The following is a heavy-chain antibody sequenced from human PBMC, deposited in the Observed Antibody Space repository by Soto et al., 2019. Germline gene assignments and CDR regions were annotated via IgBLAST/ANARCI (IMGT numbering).Heavy chain of an antibody. CDR3: ARLGGHCSSTSCYGFYGLDF. V-gene: IGHV4-39*01. Sequence: SETLSLTCTVSGGSISSGPYSWGWIRQPPGEGLEWVGTFYYSESTYYNPSLEGRVTISVDTSKNQFSLKVSSVTVADTAVYYCARLGGHCSSTSCYGFYGLDFSGQGSTVTGSS. CDR1: GGSISSGPYS. J-gene: IGHJ6*02. D-gene: IGHD2-2*01. CDR2: FYYSEST.